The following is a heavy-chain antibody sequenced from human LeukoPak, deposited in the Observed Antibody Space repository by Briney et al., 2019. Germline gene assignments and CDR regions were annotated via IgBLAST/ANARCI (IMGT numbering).Heavy chain of an antibody. CDR3: ARDALSSGSYPYAFDY. V-gene: IGHV3-21*01. J-gene: IGHJ4*02. CDR2: ISSSSSYI. Sequence: GGSPRLSCAASGFTFSSYSMNWVRQAPGKGLEWVSSISSSSSYIYYADSVKGRFTISRDNAKNSLYLQMNSLRAEDTAVYYCARDALSSGSYPYAFDYWGQGTLVTVSS. D-gene: IGHD3-10*01. CDR1: GFTFSSYS.